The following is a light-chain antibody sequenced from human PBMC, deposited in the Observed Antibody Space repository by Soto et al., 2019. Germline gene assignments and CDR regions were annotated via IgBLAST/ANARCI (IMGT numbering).Light chain of an antibody. V-gene: IGLV2-14*01. J-gene: IGLJ2*01. CDR1: TSDVGNYNF. Sequence: QSALTQPASVSGSPGQSITISCTGTTSDVGNYNFVSWYQHHPGKAPKLIIYEVSRRPPGISSRFSGSKSGNTASLTISGLQAEDEADYYCGSFTTWSTSIFGGGTQLTVL. CDR2: EVS. CDR3: GSFTTWSTSI.